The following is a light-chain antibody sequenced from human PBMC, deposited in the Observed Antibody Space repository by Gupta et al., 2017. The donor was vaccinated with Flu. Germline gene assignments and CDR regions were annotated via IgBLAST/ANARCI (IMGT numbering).Light chain of an antibody. J-gene: IGLJ3*02. V-gene: IGLV1-47*01. CDR1: SSTIVSNY. CDR3: AAGDASMSGLV. CDR2: RYN. Sequence: QSVLTQPCPWSGTPAPRVTTSCSGSSSTIVSNYVFWYQQLPGTAPKLPFYRYNQRHSGVPDRFSGAKSATSASLAISGLQAEEEADYYCAAGDASMSGLVFGGGTKLTVL.